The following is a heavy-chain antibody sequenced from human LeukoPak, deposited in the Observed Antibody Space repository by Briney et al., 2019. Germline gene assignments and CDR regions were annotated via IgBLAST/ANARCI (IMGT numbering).Heavy chain of an antibody. CDR1: GFAFSNAW. J-gene: IGHJ4*02. Sequence: GRTLRLCCAASGFAFSNAWMGWVREAPGQGQEWVGCIKSKADDGTTDYAAAVKGRYNNSRDDSKSTLFLQTNSLESDDTAVYFCSYYYDSSGYPGFDYWGQGTVDSV. CDR3: SYYYDSSGYPGFDY. D-gene: IGHD3-22*01. CDR2: IKSKADDGTT. V-gene: IGHV3-15*01.